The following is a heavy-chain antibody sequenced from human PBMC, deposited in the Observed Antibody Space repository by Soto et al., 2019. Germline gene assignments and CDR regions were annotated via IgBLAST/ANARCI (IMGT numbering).Heavy chain of an antibody. Sequence: QLQLQESGPGLVKPSETLSLTCSVSGGSISRSSYYWGWIRQPPGKGLEWIASIYYSGSTYYNPSLKSRATLSVDKSKNQFSLKLSSVTAADTAVYYCATLWFGEGNYWGQGTLVTVSS. D-gene: IGHD3-10*01. CDR1: GGSISRSSYY. V-gene: IGHV4-39*01. J-gene: IGHJ4*02. CDR3: ATLWFGEGNY. CDR2: IYYSGST.